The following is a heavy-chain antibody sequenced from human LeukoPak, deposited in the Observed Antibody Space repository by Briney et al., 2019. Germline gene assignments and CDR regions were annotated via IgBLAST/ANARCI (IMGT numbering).Heavy chain of an antibody. CDR3: ARVVGSNWFEH. Sequence: PSETLSLTCTVSGGSLSIYYWSWIRQPPGKGLEWVGFFYYGGNTYYNSSLKSRVTISVDMSKSQFSLKLSSVTAADTAVYYCARVVGSNWFEHWGQGTLVTVSS. D-gene: IGHD2-15*01. CDR1: GGSLSIYY. CDR2: FYYGGNT. J-gene: IGHJ5*02. V-gene: IGHV4-59*01.